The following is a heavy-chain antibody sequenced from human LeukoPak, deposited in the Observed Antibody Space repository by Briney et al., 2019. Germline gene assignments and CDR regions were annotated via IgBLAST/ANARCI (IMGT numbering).Heavy chain of an antibody. CDR1: GGSISSYY. Sequence: SETLSLTCTVSGGSISSYYWSWIRQPPGKGLEWIGYIYYSGRTHYNPSLKSRVTISVDTSKNQFSLKLGSVTAADTAVYYCARDVVAAAGTWDYWGQGTLVTVSS. J-gene: IGHJ4*02. D-gene: IGHD6-13*01. V-gene: IGHV4-59*12. CDR3: ARDVVAAAGTWDY. CDR2: IYYSGRT.